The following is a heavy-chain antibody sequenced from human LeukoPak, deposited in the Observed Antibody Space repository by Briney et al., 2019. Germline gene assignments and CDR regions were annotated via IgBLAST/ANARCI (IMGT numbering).Heavy chain of an antibody. Sequence: PSETLSLTCTVSGYSLSSGYYWGWIRQPPGKGLEWIGSIYHSGSTYYNPSLKSRVTISVDRSKNQFSLKLSSVTAADTAVYYCARGTAADLNWFDPWGQGTLVTVSS. V-gene: IGHV4-38-2*02. CDR2: IYHSGST. D-gene: IGHD6-13*01. CDR3: ARGTAADLNWFDP. CDR1: GYSLSSGYY. J-gene: IGHJ5*02.